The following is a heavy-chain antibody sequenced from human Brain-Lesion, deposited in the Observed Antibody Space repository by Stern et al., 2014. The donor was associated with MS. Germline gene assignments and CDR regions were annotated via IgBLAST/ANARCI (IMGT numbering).Heavy chain of an antibody. D-gene: IGHD1-26*01. CDR2: IYPGDSDT. CDR1: GYSFTSYW. V-gene: IGHV5-51*01. CDR3: ARLFSGSYYYFDS. Sequence: EVQLVESGAEVKKPGESLKISCKGSGYSFTSYWIGWGRQMPGKGLEWMGIIYPGDSDTRYSPSFQGQVTISADKSISTAYMQWSSLKASETAMYYCARLFSGSYYYFDSWGQGTLVTVSS. J-gene: IGHJ4*02.